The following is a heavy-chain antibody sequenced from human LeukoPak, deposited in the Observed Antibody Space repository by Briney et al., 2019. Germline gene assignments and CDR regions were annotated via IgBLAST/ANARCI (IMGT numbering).Heavy chain of an antibody. CDR2: IRYDGSNK. D-gene: IGHD1-14*01. Sequence: GGSLRLSCAASGFTFSSYGMHWVRQAPGKGLEWGAFIRYDGSNKYYADSVKGRFTISRDNSKNTLYLQMNSLRAEDTAVYYCAKDVLRVTHDAFDIXGQXTMXTVSS. V-gene: IGHV3-30*02. J-gene: IGHJ3*02. CDR3: AKDVLRVTHDAFDI. CDR1: GFTFSSYG.